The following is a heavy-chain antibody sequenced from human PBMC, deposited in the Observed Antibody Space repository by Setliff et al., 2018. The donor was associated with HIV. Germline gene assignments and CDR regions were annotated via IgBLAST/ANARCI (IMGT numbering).Heavy chain of an antibody. CDR3: AKIPNAQGYYYDSSGNYPHPGSPDY. CDR1: GFTFSSYG. D-gene: IGHD3-22*01. CDR2: IRYDGSNK. J-gene: IGHJ4*02. V-gene: IGHV3-30*02. Sequence: QPGGSLRLSCAASGFTFSSYGMHWVRQAPGKGLEWVAFIRYDGSNKYYADSVKGRFTISRDNSKNTLYLQMNSLRAEDTAVYYCAKIPNAQGYYYDSSGNYPHPGSPDYWGQGTLVTVSS.